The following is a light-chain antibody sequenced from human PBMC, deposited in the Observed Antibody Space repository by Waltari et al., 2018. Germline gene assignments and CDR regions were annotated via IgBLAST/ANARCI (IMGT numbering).Light chain of an antibody. CDR2: RAS. CDR1: QSVGSSS. J-gene: IGKJ1*01. CDR3: QQHGTLPAT. Sequence: IVLTQSPGTASLSPGERAPLSCRASQSVGSSSLAWYQQKPGQAPRLVIYRASRRATGIPDRFSGSGSGTDFSLTISRLEPEDFAVYYCQQHGTLPATFGQGTKVEIK. V-gene: IGKV3-20*01.